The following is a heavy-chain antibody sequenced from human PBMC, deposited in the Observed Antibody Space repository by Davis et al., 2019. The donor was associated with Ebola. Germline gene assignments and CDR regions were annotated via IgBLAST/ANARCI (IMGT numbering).Heavy chain of an antibody. CDR1: GFTFSSYA. D-gene: IGHD5-24*01. Sequence: GESLKISCATSGFTFSSYAMSWVRQAPGKGLEWVSAISGSGGSTYYADSVKGRFTISRDNSKNTLYLQMNSLRDEDTAVYYCAGERWLQSYYFDYWGQGTLVTVSS. V-gene: IGHV3-23*01. J-gene: IGHJ4*02. CDR3: AGERWLQSYYFDY. CDR2: ISGSGGST.